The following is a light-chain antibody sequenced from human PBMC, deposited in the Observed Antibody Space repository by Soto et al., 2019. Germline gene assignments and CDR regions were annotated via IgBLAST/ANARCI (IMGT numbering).Light chain of an antibody. Sequence: EIVLTQSPATLSLSPGERATLSCRASQSVSSYLAWYQQKPGQAPRLLIYDASNMATGIPARFSGSGSGTDFTLTISSLEPEDFAVYYCQQRSNCPLTFGGGTEVEIK. J-gene: IGKJ4*01. CDR2: DAS. CDR3: QQRSNCPLT. CDR1: QSVSSY. V-gene: IGKV3-11*01.